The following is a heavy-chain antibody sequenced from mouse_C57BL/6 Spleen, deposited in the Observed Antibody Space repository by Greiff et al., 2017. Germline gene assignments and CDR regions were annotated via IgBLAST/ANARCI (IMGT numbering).Heavy chain of an antibody. V-gene: IGHV1-53*01. J-gene: IGHJ1*03. CDR2: LNPSNGGT. CDR1: GYTFTSYW. D-gene: IGHD1-1*01. Sequence: QVQLQQPGTELVKPGASVKLSCKASGYTFTSYWMHWVKQRPGQGLEWIGNLNPSNGGTNYTEKFKSKATLTVDKSSSTAYMQLSSLTSEDSAVYYCARDYYGSAPGYFDVWGTGTTVTVSS. CDR3: ARDYYGSAPGYFDV.